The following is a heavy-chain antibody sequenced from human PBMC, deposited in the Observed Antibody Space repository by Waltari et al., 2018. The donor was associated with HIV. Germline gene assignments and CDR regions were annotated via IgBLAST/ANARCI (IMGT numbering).Heavy chain of an antibody. CDR2: ISGSGGST. CDR1: GVTFSSYA. CDR3: AKDLHIVVVPAAPGY. Sequence: EVQLLESGGGLVQPGGSLRLSCAASGVTFSSYAMRWARQAPGKGLEWVSAISGSGGSTYYADSVKGRFTISRDNSKNTLYLQMNSLRAEDTAVYYYAKDLHIVVVPAAPGYWGQGTLVTVSS. J-gene: IGHJ4*02. D-gene: IGHD2-2*01. V-gene: IGHV3-23*01.